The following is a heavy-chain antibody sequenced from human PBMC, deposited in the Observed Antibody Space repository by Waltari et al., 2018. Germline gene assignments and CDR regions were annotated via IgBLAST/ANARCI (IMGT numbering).Heavy chain of an antibody. D-gene: IGHD3-16*01. Sequence: QVQLVQSGAEVKKPGASVKVSCTASGYTFTGSYMHWVRQAPGQGLEWMGRINPNSGGTNYAQKLQGRVTMTRDTSISTAYMELSRLRSDDTAVYYCARSRTRWGPDAFDIWGQGTMVTVSS. CDR2: INPNSGGT. CDR3: ARSRTRWGPDAFDI. CDR1: GYTFTGSY. V-gene: IGHV1-2*06. J-gene: IGHJ3*02.